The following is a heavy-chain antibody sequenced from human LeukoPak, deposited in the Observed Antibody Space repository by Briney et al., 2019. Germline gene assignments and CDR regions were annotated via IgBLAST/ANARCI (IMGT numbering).Heavy chain of an antibody. CDR1: GFSISSFW. CDR3: ARLGDNSGYYDY. CDR2: IKQDGSQR. D-gene: IGHD3-22*01. V-gene: IGHV3-7*01. J-gene: IGHJ4*02. Sequence: PGGSLRLSCAASGFSISSFWMSWVRQAPGKGPEWVANIKQDGSQRHYVDSVKVRFTISRDNANNLLYLQMDSLRAEDTAVYYCARLGDNSGYYDYWGQGTLVTVSS.